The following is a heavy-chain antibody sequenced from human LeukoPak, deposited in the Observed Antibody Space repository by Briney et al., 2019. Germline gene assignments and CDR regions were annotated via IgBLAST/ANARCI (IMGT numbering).Heavy chain of an antibody. V-gene: IGHV3-30*18. CDR3: AKDPWNWNDDGRGYFDY. CDR1: GFTFSRYG. J-gene: IGHJ4*02. CDR2: ISYDGSNK. D-gene: IGHD1-1*01. Sequence: PGGSLRLSCAASGFTFSRYGMHWVRQAPGKGLEWVAVISYDGSNKYYADSVKGRFTISRDNSKNTLYLQMNSLRAEDTAVYYCAKDPWNWNDDGRGYFDYWGQGTLVAVSS.